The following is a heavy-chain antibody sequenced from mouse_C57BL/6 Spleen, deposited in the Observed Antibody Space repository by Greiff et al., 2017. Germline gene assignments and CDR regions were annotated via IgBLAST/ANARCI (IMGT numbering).Heavy chain of an antibody. CDR2: INPNNGGT. J-gene: IGHJ4*01. Sequence: VQLKESGPELVKPGASVKIPCKASGYTFTDYNMDWVKQSHGKSLEWIGDINPNNGGTIYNQKFKGKATLTVDKSSSTAYMELRSLTSEDTAVYYCARHYAMDYWGQGTSVTVSS. CDR1: GYTFTDYN. V-gene: IGHV1-18*01. CDR3: ARHYAMDY.